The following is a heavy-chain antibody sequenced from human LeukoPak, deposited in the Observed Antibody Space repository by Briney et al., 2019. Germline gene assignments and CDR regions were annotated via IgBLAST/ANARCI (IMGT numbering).Heavy chain of an antibody. CDR2: IIPIFGTA. CDR3: AREYYDSSGYSDY. Sequence: ASVKVSCKASGGTFSSYAISWVRQAPGQELEWMGGIIPIFGTANYAQKFQGRVTITADESTSTAYMELSSLRSEDTAVYYCAREYYDSSGYSDYWGQGTLVTVSS. V-gene: IGHV1-69*13. J-gene: IGHJ4*02. CDR1: GGTFSSYA. D-gene: IGHD3-22*01.